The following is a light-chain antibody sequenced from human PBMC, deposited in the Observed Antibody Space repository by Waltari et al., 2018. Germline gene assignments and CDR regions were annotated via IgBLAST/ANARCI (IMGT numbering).Light chain of an antibody. V-gene: IGKV3-11*01. CDR1: QTVTNY. CDR3: QQRSNWPLT. CDR2: AAS. J-gene: IGKJ4*01. Sequence: EIVLTQSPATLSLSPGERATFSCRASQTVTNYLAWYQQKSGQAPRLLIYAASNRAAGIPARFSGKGSGTNFTLTISGLETEDFAVYYCQQRSNWPLTFGGGTRLEIK.